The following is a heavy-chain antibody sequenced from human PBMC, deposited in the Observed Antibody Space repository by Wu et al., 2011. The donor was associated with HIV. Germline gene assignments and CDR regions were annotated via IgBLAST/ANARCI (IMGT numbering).Heavy chain of an antibody. D-gene: IGHD1-26*01. J-gene: IGHJ6*02. CDR2: ISTYNGNT. Sequence: QVQLVQSGAEVKKPGASVKVSCKASGYTFTSYDISWVRQAPGQGLEWMGWISTYNGNTNYVQNLQGRVTLTTDTSTNTAYMELRSLRSDDTAVYYCARDESGTSSYYGMDVWGQGTTVTVSS. V-gene: IGHV1-18*01. CDR1: GYTFTSYD. CDR3: ARDESGTSSYYGMDV.